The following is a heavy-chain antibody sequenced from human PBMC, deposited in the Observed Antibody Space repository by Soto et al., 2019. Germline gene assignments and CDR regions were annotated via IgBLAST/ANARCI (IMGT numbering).Heavy chain of an antibody. CDR1: GFTFSSYG. Sequence: QVQLVESGGGVVQPGRSLRLSCAASGFTFSSYGMHWVRQAPGKGLEWVAVIWYDGSNKYYADSVKGRFTISRDNSKNTLYLQRNSLRAEDTAVYYCARGYCSGGSCYVDAFDIWGQGTMVTVSS. D-gene: IGHD2-15*01. J-gene: IGHJ3*02. V-gene: IGHV3-33*01. CDR2: IWYDGSNK. CDR3: ARGYCSGGSCYVDAFDI.